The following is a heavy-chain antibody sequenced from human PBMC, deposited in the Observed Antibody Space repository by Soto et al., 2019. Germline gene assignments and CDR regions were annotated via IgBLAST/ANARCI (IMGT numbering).Heavy chain of an antibody. J-gene: IGHJ4*02. Sequence: SETLSLTCTVSGGSISSGGYYWSWIRQHPGKGLEWIGYIYYSGSTYYNPSLKSRVTISVDTSKNQFSLKLSSVTAADTAVYYCARDRGTSRHLDYWGQGTLVTVSS. V-gene: IGHV4-31*03. CDR3: ARDRGTSRHLDY. D-gene: IGHD2-2*01. CDR2: IYYSGST. CDR1: GGSISSGGYY.